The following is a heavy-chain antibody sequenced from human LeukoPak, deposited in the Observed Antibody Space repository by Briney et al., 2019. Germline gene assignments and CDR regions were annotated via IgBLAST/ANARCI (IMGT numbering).Heavy chain of an antibody. Sequence: SVKVSFKASGYTFTSYDINWVRQATGQGLEWMGGIIPIFGTANYAQKFQGRVTITADESTSTAYMELSSLRSEDTAVYYCARGSTIFGVVIKRYYYYYYMDVWGKGTTVTVSS. D-gene: IGHD3-3*01. J-gene: IGHJ6*03. CDR2: IIPIFGTA. V-gene: IGHV1-69*13. CDR1: GYTFTSYD. CDR3: ARGSTIFGVVIKRYYYYYYMDV.